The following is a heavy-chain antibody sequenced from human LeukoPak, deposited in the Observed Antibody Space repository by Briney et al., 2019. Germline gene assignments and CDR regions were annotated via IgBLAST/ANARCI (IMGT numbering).Heavy chain of an antibody. Sequence: GGSLRLSCEATGFTFSSYSINWVRQAPGKGLEWVAYISSSSSSIFYADSVKGRFTISRDNAKNSLYLHMNGLRAEDTSVYYCARDPAFGAFDIWGRGTLVTVSS. J-gene: IGHJ3*02. CDR3: ARDPAFGAFDI. CDR1: GFTFSSYS. V-gene: IGHV3-48*04. CDR2: ISSSSSSI. D-gene: IGHD3-10*01.